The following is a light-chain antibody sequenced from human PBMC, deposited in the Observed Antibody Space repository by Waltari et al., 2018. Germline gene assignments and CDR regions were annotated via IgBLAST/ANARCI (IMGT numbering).Light chain of an antibody. CDR2: EVS. CDR3: SSYAGTNNLV. J-gene: IGLJ2*01. Sequence: QSALTQPPSASGSPGQSVTISCTGSSSDVGGYNYVSWYQQHPGKAPKLMISEVSERPSGVPDRFPGSKSGNTASLTVSGLQAEDEADYYCSSYAGTNNLVFGGGTKLTVL. CDR1: SSDVGGYNY. V-gene: IGLV2-8*01.